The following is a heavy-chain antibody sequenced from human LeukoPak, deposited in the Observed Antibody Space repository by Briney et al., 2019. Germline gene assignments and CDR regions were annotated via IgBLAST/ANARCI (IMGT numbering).Heavy chain of an antibody. D-gene: IGHD1-1*01. CDR1: GGSISSDVYS. J-gene: IGHJ1*01. CDR3: ARSTGTAEYFQN. V-gene: IGHV4-30-2*01. Sequence: SETLSLTCAVSGGSISSDVYSWSWIRQPPGKGLEWIGYIYHTGSTYYNPSLRSRVTISVDRSKNQFSLKLSSLTAADTAVYYCARSTGTAEYFQNWGQGTLVTVSS. CDR2: IYHTGST.